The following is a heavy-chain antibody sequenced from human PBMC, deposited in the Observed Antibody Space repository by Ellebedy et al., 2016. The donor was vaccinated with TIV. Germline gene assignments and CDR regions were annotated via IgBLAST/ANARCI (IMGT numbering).Heavy chain of an antibody. CDR2: FHYSGTT. CDR3: ARQVSFLASFDP. CDR1: GGSFTEYY. J-gene: IGHJ5*02. Sequence: SETLSLTXAVYGGSFTEYYWTWIRQPPGKGLEWVGSFHYSGTTYYNPSLKSRLTISVDTSNNQFSLKLTSVTAADTAVYYCARQVSFLASFDPWGQGTLVTVSS. V-gene: IGHV4-34*01.